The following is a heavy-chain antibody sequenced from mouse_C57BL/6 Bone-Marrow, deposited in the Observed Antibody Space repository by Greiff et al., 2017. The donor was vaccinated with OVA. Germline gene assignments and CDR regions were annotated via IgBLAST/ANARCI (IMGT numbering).Heavy chain of an antibody. J-gene: IGHJ3*01. CDR2: IYPRSGNT. D-gene: IGHD2-3*01. Sequence: VKLQESGAELARPGASVKLSCKASGYTFTSYGISWVKQRTGQGLEWIGEIYPRSGNTYYNEKFKGKATLTADKSSSTAYMELRSLTSEDSAVYFCATEGGYFPWFAYWGQGTLVTVSA. CDR3: ATEGGYFPWFAY. V-gene: IGHV1-81*01. CDR1: GYTFTSYG.